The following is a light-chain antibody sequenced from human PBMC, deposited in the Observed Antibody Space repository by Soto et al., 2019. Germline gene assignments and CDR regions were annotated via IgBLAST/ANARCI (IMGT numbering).Light chain of an antibody. CDR2: WAS. Sequence: DIVMTQSPDSLAVSLVKRATIKCECIQRVFSSSNNKNHLAWYQQKPGQPPKLLIYWASTRESGVPDRFSGSGSGTDFTLTISSLQAEDVAVYYCQQYYTTPLTFGGGTKVDIK. J-gene: IGKJ4*01. V-gene: IGKV4-1*01. CDR1: QRVFSSSNNKNH. CDR3: QQYYTTPLT.